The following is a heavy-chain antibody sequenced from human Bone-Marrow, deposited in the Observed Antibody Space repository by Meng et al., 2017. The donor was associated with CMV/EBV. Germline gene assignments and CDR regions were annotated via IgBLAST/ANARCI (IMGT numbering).Heavy chain of an antibody. CDR1: AFTFSVYL. Sequence: LSLSCAPSAFTFSVYLMTWVRQAPRKGLECVSSISVDSSYIYCADSVKGRFTISRDNAANSLFLQMNSLRTEDTAVYYCVRAGSGDYWGQGTLVTVXS. CDR3: VRAGSGDY. J-gene: IGHJ4*02. CDR2: ISVDSSYI. V-gene: IGHV3-21*01. D-gene: IGHD3-10*01.